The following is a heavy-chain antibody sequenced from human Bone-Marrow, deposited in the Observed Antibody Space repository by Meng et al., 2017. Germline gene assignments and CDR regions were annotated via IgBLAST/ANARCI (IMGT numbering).Heavy chain of an antibody. CDR3: ARQAGVAARRGNFDD. CDR1: GGSISSSSFY. Sequence: QVQLQESGPGLVKPSETLSLTRTASGGSISSSSFYWGWVRQPPGKGLEWIGSIYYRGSTYHNPSLKSRVIISVDTSKNQFSLKLSSVTAADTAVYYCARQAGVAARRGNFDDWGQGTLVTVSS. CDR2: IYYRGST. D-gene: IGHD6-6*01. V-gene: IGHV4-39*01. J-gene: IGHJ4*02.